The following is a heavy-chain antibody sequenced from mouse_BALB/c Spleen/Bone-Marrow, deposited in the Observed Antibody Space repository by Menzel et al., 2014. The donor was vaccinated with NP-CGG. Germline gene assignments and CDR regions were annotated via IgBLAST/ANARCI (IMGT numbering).Heavy chain of an antibody. CDR3: ASTAGTQYDYFAY. V-gene: IGHV1-67*01. D-gene: IGHD1-2*01. CDR2: ISSYSGNT. CDR1: GYTFTGYA. Sequence: QVQLQQPGPELVRPGVSVKISCKGFGYTFTGYAIHWVKQSHAKTLKWIGVISSYSGNTNYNQKFKGRATMTVDKSSSTAYMELARLTSEDSAIYYCASTAGTQYDYFAYWGQGTTLTVSS. J-gene: IGHJ2*01.